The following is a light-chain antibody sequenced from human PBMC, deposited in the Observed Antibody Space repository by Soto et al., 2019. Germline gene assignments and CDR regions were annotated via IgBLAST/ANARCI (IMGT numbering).Light chain of an antibody. J-gene: IGKJ4*01. CDR3: QHYHSWPLT. CDR2: AAS. CDR1: QGVGST. V-gene: IGKV3-15*01. Sequence: EIVMTQSPATLSVSPGERATLSCRASQGVGSTLAWYQQKPGQTPRLLIYAASTRATGVPARFSGSGSVTEFTLAINSLQSEDFAVYYCQHYHSWPLTFGGGTKVEIK.